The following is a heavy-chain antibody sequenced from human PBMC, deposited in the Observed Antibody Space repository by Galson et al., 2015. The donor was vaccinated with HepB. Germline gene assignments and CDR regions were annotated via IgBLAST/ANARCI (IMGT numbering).Heavy chain of an antibody. Sequence: QSGAEVKKPGESLKISCKGSGFSFSAYWIGWVRQMPGKGLEWMGIIYPDDSDTIYSPSIQGQVTISVDKSLSTAYVQWSSLKASDTATYYCVKMGDYGYLYWGQGTQVTVSS. CDR3: VKMGDYGYLY. CDR2: IYPDDSDT. CDR1: GFSFSAYW. J-gene: IGHJ4*02. D-gene: IGHD4-17*01. V-gene: IGHV5-51*01.